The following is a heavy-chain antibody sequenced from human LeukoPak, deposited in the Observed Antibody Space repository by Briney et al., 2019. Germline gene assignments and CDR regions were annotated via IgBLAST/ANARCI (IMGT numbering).Heavy chain of an antibody. D-gene: IGHD3-16*01. V-gene: IGHV3-48*01. CDR3: ARGGPYYYYGMDV. CDR1: GFTFSSYS. CDR2: ISSSSSTI. J-gene: IGHJ6*02. Sequence: GGSLRLSCAASGFTFSSYSMNWVRQAPGKGLEWVSYISSSSSTIYYADSVKGRFTISRDNAKNSLYLQMNSLRGEDTAVYHCARGGPYYYYGMDVWGQGTTVTVSS.